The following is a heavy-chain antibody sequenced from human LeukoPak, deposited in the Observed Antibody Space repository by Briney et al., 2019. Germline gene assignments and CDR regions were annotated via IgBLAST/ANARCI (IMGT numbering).Heavy chain of an antibody. CDR3: AKDSTLRRGYSGYGPGAFDI. D-gene: IGHD5-12*01. V-gene: IGHV3-7*01. CDR2: IKQDGGEK. CDR1: GFTFSSYA. Sequence: GGSLRLSCAASGFTFSSYAMSWVRQAPGKGLEWVANIKQDGGEKYYVDSVKGRFTISRDNAKSSLYLQMNSLRADDTAVYYCAKDSTLRRGYSGYGPGAFDIWGQGTMVTVSS. J-gene: IGHJ3*02.